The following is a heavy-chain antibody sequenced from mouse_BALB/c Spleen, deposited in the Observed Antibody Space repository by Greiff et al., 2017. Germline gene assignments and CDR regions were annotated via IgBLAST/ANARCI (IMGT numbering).Heavy chain of an antibody. CDR2: ISSSGST. CDR1: GDSITSGY. J-gene: IGHJ3*01. CDR3: ASGRWDGLGIAY. Sequence: VQLQQSGPSLVKPSQTLSLTCSVTGDSITSGYWNWIRKCPGNKLEYMGYISSSGSTYYNPSLKSRLSITRDTSKNQYYLQLNSVTTEDTATYYCASGRWDGLGIAYWGQGTLVTVSA. D-gene: IGHD2-3*01. V-gene: IGHV3-8*02.